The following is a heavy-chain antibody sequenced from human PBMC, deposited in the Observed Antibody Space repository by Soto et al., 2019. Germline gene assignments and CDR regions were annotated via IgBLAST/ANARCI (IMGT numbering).Heavy chain of an antibody. J-gene: IGHJ4*02. V-gene: IGHV1-69*01. Sequence: QVQLVQSGAEVKKPGPSVKVSCKDSGGTFSSYAISWLRQAPGQGREWMGGIIPIFGTANYAQKFQGRVTITADESTSTAYLELSSLRSEDTAVYYCARGWDNFDYCGQGTLVTVSS. CDR3: ARGWDNFDY. CDR1: GGTFSSYA. D-gene: IGHD1-26*01. CDR2: IIPIFGTA.